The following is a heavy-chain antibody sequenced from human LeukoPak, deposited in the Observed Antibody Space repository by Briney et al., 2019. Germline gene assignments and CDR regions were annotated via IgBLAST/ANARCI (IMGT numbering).Heavy chain of an antibody. J-gene: IGHJ3*02. D-gene: IGHD2-21*01. CDR3: STSISSTEAFDI. CDR1: GFTFSSSW. CDR2: IKEDGTEE. V-gene: IGHV3-7*02. Sequence: GGSLRLSCAASGFTFSSSWMTWVRQASGKGLEWVAHIKEDGTEEYYVDSVKGRLTISRDNAKNTLSLQMNSLRAEDTAVYYCSTSISSTEAFDIWGQGTMVTVSS.